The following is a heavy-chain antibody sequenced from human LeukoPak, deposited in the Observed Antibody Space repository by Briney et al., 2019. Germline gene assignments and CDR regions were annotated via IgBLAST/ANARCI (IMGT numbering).Heavy chain of an antibody. J-gene: IGHJ6*04. Sequence: ASVKVSCKASGYTFTSYGISWVRQAPGRGLEWMGWISAYNGNTNYAQKLQGRVTMTTDTSTSTAYMELRSLRSDDTAVYYCARRAGSYLYYYYGMDVWGKGTTVTVSS. D-gene: IGHD3-16*02. CDR3: ARRAGSYLYYYYGMDV. V-gene: IGHV1-18*04. CDR2: ISAYNGNT. CDR1: GYTFTSYG.